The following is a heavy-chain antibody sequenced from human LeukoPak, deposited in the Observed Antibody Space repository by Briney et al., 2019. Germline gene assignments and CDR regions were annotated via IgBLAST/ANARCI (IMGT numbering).Heavy chain of an antibody. D-gene: IGHD3-3*01. V-gene: IGHV4-38-2*01. CDR1: GYSISSGYY. CDR2: IYHSGST. CDR3: ARSVTDFWSGYYTFRYFDY. Sequence: SETLSLTCAVSGYSISSGYYWGWIRQPPGKGLEWIGRIYHSGSTYYNPSLKSRVTISGDTSKNQFSLKLSSVTAADTAVYYCARSVTDFWSGYYTFRYFDYWGQGTLVTVSS. J-gene: IGHJ4*02.